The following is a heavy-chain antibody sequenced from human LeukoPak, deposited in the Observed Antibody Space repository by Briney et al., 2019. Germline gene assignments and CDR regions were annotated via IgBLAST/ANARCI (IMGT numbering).Heavy chain of an antibody. Sequence: PGGSLRLSCAASGFTFSSYAMSWVRQAPGKGLEWVANIKQDGSEKYYVDSVKGRFTISRDNAKNSLYLQMNSLRAEDTAVYYCASCRGSLFDYWGQGTLVTVSS. CDR2: IKQDGSEK. CDR3: ASCRGSLFDY. D-gene: IGHD1-26*01. CDR1: GFTFSSYA. J-gene: IGHJ4*02. V-gene: IGHV3-7*01.